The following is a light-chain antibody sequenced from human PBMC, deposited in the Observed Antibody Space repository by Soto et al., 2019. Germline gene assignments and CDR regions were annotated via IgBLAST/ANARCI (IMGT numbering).Light chain of an antibody. V-gene: IGLV4-69*01. Sequence: QLVLTQPPSASASPGASVKLTCTLSSGHSSYAIAWHQQQPEKGPRYLMKLNSDGSHTKGDGIPDRFSGSSSGAERYLTISSLQSEDEANYYCQTWGTGIWVFGGGTKLTVL. CDR1: SGHSSYA. CDR3: QTWGTGIWV. CDR2: LNSDGSH. J-gene: IGLJ3*02.